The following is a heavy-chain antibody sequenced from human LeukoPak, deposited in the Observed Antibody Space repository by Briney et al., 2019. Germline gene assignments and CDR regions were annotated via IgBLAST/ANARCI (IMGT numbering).Heavy chain of an antibody. CDR1: GGYISTSNYY. CDR2: IYYSGRT. D-gene: IGHD3-16*01. V-gene: IGHV4-39*01. J-gene: IGHJ4*02. Sequence: PSETLSLTCSVSGGYISTSNYYWGWIRQPPGKGQGWIGTIYYSGRTYYNPSLQSRVTISLDTSQNQLSLQVRSVTVVDTAVYYCARFFYYDASLPPYWGQGTLVTVSS. CDR3: ARFFYYDASLPPY.